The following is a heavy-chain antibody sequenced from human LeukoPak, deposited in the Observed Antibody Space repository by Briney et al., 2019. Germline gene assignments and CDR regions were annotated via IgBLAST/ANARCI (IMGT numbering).Heavy chain of an antibody. CDR1: GYTFTGYY. V-gene: IGHV1-2*02. J-gene: IGHJ3*02. CDR3: AAPTRLSHDAFDI. Sequence: ASVKVSCKASGYTFTGYYMHWVRQAPGQGLEWMGWINPNSGGTNYAQKFQGRVTMTRDTSISTAYMEMSRLRSDDTAVYYFAAPTRLSHDAFDIWGQGTMVTVSS. CDR2: INPNSGGT.